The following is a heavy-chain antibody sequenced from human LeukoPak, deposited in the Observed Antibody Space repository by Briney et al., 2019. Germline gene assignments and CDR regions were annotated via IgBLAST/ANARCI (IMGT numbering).Heavy chain of an antibody. Sequence: GGSLRLSCAASGFTFSSYAMHWVRQAPGKGLEWVAVISYDGSNKYYADSVKGRFTISRDNSKNTLYLQMNSLRAEDTAVYYCARPSPGPFFDYWGQGTLVTVSS. J-gene: IGHJ4*02. V-gene: IGHV3-30-3*01. CDR3: ARPSPGPFFDY. CDR2: ISYDGSNK. CDR1: GFTFSSYA.